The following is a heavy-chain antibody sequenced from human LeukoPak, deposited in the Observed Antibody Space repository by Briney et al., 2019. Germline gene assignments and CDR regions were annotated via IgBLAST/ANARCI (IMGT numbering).Heavy chain of an antibody. CDR3: GRTDIVVVVAATPAPQFDY. CDR2: ISGYNGNT. Sequence: ASVKVSCKASGYSFSSYGINGVRQAPGQGLEWMGWISGYNGNTNYAQKLQGRVTMTTDTSTSTAYMELRSLRSDDTAVYYCGRTDIVVVVAATPAPQFDYWGQGTLVTVSS. D-gene: IGHD2-15*01. CDR1: GYSFSSYG. J-gene: IGHJ4*02. V-gene: IGHV1-18*01.